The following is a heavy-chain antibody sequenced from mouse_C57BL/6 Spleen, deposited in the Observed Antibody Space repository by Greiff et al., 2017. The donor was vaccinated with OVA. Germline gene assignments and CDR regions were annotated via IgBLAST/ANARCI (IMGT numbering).Heavy chain of an antibody. CDR1: GYTFTSYW. D-gene: IGHD2-10*02. CDR3: ARKGYGNQAMDY. Sequence: QVQLQQPGAELVKPGASVKMSCKASGYTFTSYWITWVKQRPGQGLEWIGDIYPGSGSTNYNEKFKSKATLTVDTSSSTAYMQLSSLTSEDSAVYYCARKGYGNQAMDYWGQGTSVTVSS. J-gene: IGHJ4*01. CDR2: IYPGSGST. V-gene: IGHV1-55*01.